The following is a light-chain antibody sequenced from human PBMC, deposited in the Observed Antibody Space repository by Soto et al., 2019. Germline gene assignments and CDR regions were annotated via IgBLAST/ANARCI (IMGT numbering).Light chain of an antibody. V-gene: IGLV2-8*01. CDR1: SSDVGGYNY. CDR3: STFAGNFNLV. CDR2: EVS. J-gene: IGLJ2*01. Sequence: QSALTQPPSASGSPGQSVTISCTGTSSDVGGYNYVSWYQQHPSKAPKLMISEVSKRPSGVPDRFSGSKSGNTASLTVSGLQAEEEADFYCSTFAGNFNLVFGGGTNLTVL.